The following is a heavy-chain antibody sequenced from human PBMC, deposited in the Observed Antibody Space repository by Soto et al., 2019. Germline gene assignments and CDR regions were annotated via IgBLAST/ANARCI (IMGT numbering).Heavy chain of an antibody. V-gene: IGHV3-21*01. Sequence: GGSLRLSCAASGFTFSSYSMNWVRQAPGKGLEWVSSISSSSSYIYYADSVKGRFTISRDNAKNPLYLQMNSLRAEDTAYYCCAGVCYGYGDSGLDYWGQGTLVTVSS. D-gene: IGHD4-17*01. J-gene: IGHJ4*02. CDR2: ISSSSSYI. CDR3: AGVCYGYGDSGLDY. CDR1: GFTFSSYS.